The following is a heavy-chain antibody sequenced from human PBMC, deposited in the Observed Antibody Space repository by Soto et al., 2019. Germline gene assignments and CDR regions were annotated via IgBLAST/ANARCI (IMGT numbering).Heavy chain of an antibody. J-gene: IGHJ4*02. V-gene: IGHV1-2*02. CDR3: ARDLAKGGGSAGFDY. D-gene: IGHD1-26*01. CDR1: GYTVTVYY. Sequence: QVQLVQSGAEVKKPGASVNVSCKASGYTVTVYYMHWVRQAPGQGREWMGWINPKSGGTKYPQKFQSRVTTTWDTSISTAYMALTRLRSDDTAVYYCARDLAKGGGSAGFDYWGQGTLVTVSS. CDR2: INPKSGGT.